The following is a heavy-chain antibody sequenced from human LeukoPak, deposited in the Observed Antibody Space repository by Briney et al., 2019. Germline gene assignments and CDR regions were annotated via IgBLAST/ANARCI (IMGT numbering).Heavy chain of an antibody. CDR2: IWYDGSNK. CDR3: ARDPRYSGYGRFDY. V-gene: IGHV3-33*01. D-gene: IGHD5-12*01. CDR1: GFTFSSYG. Sequence: GGSLRLSCAASGFTFSSYGMHWVRQAPGKGLEWVAVIWYDGSNKYYADSVKGRFTISRDNSKNTLYLQMSSLRVEDTAVYYCARDPRYSGYGRFDYWGQGTLVTVSS. J-gene: IGHJ4*02.